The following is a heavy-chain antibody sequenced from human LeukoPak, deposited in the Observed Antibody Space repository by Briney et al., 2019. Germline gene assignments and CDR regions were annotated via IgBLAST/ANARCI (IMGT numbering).Heavy chain of an antibody. J-gene: IGHJ2*01. CDR2: IYPGDSDT. CDR1: GYSFTRYW. Sequence: GESLKISCKGSGYSFTRYWIAWVRQMPGKGLEWMGIIYPGDSDTRYSPSFQGQVTISADKYISTAYLQWSSLKASDTAMYYCATVFGSGSLLDWYFDLWGRGTLVTVSS. V-gene: IGHV5-51*01. CDR3: ATVFGSGSLLDWYFDL. D-gene: IGHD1-26*01.